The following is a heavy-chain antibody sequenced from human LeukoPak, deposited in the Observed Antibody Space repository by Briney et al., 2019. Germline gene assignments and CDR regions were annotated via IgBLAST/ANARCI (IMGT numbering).Heavy chain of an antibody. V-gene: IGHV4-38-2*02. CDR3: ARVPTVTFFDY. CDR2: IYPSGTT. CDR1: GYSISSGYY. Sequence: SETLSLTCTVSGYSISSGYYWGWIRQPPGKGLEWIGNIYPSGTTYYNPSLKSRVTISVDTSKNQFSLKPSSVTAADTAVYYCARVPTVTFFDYWGQGTLVTVSS. J-gene: IGHJ4*02. D-gene: IGHD4-17*01.